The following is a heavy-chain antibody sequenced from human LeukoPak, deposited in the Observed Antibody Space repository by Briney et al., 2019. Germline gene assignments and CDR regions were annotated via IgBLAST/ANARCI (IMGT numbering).Heavy chain of an antibody. J-gene: IGHJ4*02. CDR3: ARSGSYPRRFDY. D-gene: IGHD1-26*01. V-gene: IGHV1-8*01. CDR1: GYTFTTSD. Sequence: GASVRVCCKASGYTFTTSDINWVRQATGQGHEWMGWLNPNSGNTAYAQKFQGRVIMTRNTSKSTAYMELSSLRSEDTAVYYCARSGSYPRRFDYWGQGALVTVSS. CDR2: LNPNSGNT.